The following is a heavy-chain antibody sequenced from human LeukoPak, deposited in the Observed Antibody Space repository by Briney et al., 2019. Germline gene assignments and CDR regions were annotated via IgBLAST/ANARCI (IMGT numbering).Heavy chain of an antibody. CDR2: IKQDGSQK. CDR3: ARDTIWFGEPTPTWFDP. D-gene: IGHD3-10*01. Sequence: GGSLRLSCAASGFTFSRYWMSWVRQAPGKGLEWVANIKQDGSQKYYVDSVKGRFTISRDNAKNSLYLQMNSLRAEDTAVYYCARDTIWFGEPTPTWFDPRGQGTRVTVSS. J-gene: IGHJ5*02. CDR1: GFTFSRYW. V-gene: IGHV3-7*01.